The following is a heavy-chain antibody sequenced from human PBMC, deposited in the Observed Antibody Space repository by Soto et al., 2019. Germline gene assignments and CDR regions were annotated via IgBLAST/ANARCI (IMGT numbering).Heavy chain of an antibody. V-gene: IGHV3-21*01. Sequence: GVSLRLSCAASGFTFSSYSTNWVRQAPGKGLEWVSSISSSSSYIYYADSVKGRFTISRDNAKNSLYLQMNSLRAEDTAVYYCARAPEITMIVVVITQNIDYWGQGTLVTVSS. CDR2: ISSSSSYI. D-gene: IGHD3-22*01. CDR1: GFTFSSYS. CDR3: ARAPEITMIVVVITQNIDY. J-gene: IGHJ4*02.